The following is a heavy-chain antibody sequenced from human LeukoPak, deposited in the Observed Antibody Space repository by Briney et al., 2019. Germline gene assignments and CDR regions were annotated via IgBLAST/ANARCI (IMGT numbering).Heavy chain of an antibody. J-gene: IGHJ4*02. D-gene: IGHD3-22*01. CDR3: ARRHDNTGYFVY. CDR1: GYSFSTYW. Sequence: HGESLKISCKGSGYSFSTYWIGWVRQMPGEGLEWMGTIYPGDSDTRYSPSFQGQATISADKSISTAYLQWSNLKASDTAMYYCARRHDNTGYFVYWGQGTLVTVSS. V-gene: IGHV5-51*01. CDR2: IYPGDSDT.